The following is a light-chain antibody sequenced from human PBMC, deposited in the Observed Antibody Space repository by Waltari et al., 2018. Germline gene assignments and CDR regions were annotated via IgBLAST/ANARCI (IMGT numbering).Light chain of an antibody. Sequence: QSALTQPASVSGSPGQSITISCFGSTIDIGSYNYVSWYQQHPGKAPKLIIFDVNRRASGFANRFSGSKSGVTASLTISGLQAEDEAEYYCSSYTGSSALVVFGGGTKLSVL. CDR2: DVN. CDR1: TIDIGSYNY. V-gene: IGLV2-14*03. CDR3: SSYTGSSALVV. J-gene: IGLJ2*01.